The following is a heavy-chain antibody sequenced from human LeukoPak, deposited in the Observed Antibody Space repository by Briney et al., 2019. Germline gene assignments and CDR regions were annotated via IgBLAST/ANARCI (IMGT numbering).Heavy chain of an antibody. V-gene: IGHV3-7*03. Sequence: PGGSLRLSCAAFGFTFRNYWMSWVRQVPGKGLEWVVNINEGGNEKNYVDSVKGRFTASRDNAQNSLYLQMNSLRVEDTAVYYCARHPNSNWDYWGQGTLVTVSS. J-gene: IGHJ4*02. CDR3: ARHPNSNWDY. CDR1: GFTFRNYW. CDR2: INEGGNEK. D-gene: IGHD6-13*01.